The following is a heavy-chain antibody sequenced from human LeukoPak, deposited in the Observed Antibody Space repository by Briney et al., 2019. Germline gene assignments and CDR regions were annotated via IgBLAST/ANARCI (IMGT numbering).Heavy chain of an antibody. CDR1: GFSFSDFE. V-gene: IGHV3-48*03. J-gene: IGHJ4*02. CDR3: AREGNSGWYYFDY. D-gene: IGHD6-19*01. Sequence: GGSLRLPCAASGFSFSDFEMNGVRQAPGKGLEWLSYTSSSGVTIYYADSVKGRFIISRDNAKNSLYLQMNSLRADDTAVYYCAREGNSGWYYFDYWGQGTLVTVSS. CDR2: TSSSGVTI.